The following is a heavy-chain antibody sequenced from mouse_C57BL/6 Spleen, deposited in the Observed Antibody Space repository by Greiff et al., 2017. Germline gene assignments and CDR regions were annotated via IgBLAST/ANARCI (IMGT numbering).Heavy chain of an antibody. CDR1: GYAFSSYW. D-gene: IGHD2-4*01. Sequence: VKLQESGAELVKPGASVKISCKASGYAFSSYWMNWVKQRPGKGLEWIGQIYPGDGDTNYNGKFKGKATLTAYKSSSTAYMQLSSLTSEDSAFYFGASRGDDYDWFAYWGQGTLVTVSA. J-gene: IGHJ3*01. CDR3: ASRGDDYDWFAY. CDR2: IYPGDGDT. V-gene: IGHV1-80*01.